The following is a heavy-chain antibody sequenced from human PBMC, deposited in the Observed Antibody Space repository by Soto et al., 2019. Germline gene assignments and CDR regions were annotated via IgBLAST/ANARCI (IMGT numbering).Heavy chain of an antibody. V-gene: IGHV3-74*01. Sequence: EVQLVESGGALVQPGGSLRLSCAASGFTFSSYWMHWVRQAPGEGLVWVSRIKTDGSSTSYADSVKGRFTISRDNAKNTVYLQVNSLRAEDTAVYYCARVGVGHYEFDYWGQGALVTVSS. J-gene: IGHJ4*02. CDR2: IKTDGSST. D-gene: IGHD3-16*01. CDR3: ARVGVGHYEFDY. CDR1: GFTFSSYW.